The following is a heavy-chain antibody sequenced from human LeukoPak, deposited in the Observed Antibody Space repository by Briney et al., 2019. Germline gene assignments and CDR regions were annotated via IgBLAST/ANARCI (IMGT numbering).Heavy chain of an antibody. CDR2: INPNSGGT. V-gene: IGHV1-2*02. Sequence: ASVKVSCKASGYTFTGYYMHWVRQAPGQGLEWMGWINPNSGGTNYAQKFQGRVTMTRDTSISTAYMELSRLRSDDTAAYYCARDLSPAMVTGIDYWGQGTLVTVSS. D-gene: IGHD5-18*01. CDR3: ARDLSPAMVTGIDY. J-gene: IGHJ4*02. CDR1: GYTFTGYY.